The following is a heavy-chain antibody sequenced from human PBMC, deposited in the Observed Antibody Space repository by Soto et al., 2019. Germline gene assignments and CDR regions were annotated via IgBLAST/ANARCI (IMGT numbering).Heavy chain of an antibody. CDR3: ARFGLVTFDC. D-gene: IGHD3-3*01. Sequence: LRLSCAASGFIFNTYSMYLVRQAPGKGLEWVASISPSGSYMYYGDSLKGRFTVSRDNAKNSLYLQMDSLRADDTAIYYCARFGLVTFDCWGQGTLVTVSS. CDR1: GFIFNTYS. V-gene: IGHV3-21*01. CDR2: ISPSGSYM. J-gene: IGHJ4*02.